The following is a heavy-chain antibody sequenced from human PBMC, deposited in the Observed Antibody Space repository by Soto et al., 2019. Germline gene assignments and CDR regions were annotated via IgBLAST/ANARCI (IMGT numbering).Heavy chain of an antibody. CDR2: VSAYNRNT. V-gene: IGHV1-18*04. Sequence: ASVKVSCKASGYTFSNYGITWVRQAPGQGLEWMGWVSAYNRNTNYAQKFEDRVTMTTDTSTGTAYMELRSLRSDDTAVYYCAKGPTRSGYITYYLDSWGQGTLVTVSS. J-gene: IGHJ4*02. D-gene: IGHD3-22*01. CDR3: AKGPTRSGYITYYLDS. CDR1: GYTFSNYG.